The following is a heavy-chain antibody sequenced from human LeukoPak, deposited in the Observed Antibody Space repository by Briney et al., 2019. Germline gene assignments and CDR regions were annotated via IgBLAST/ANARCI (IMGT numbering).Heavy chain of an antibody. D-gene: IGHD2-15*01. J-gene: IGHJ4*02. Sequence: GGSLRLSCAASGFTVSSNYMSWVRQAPGKGLERVSVIYSGGSTYYADSVKGRFTISRDNSKNTLYLQMNSLRAEDTAVYYCARDVLPYCSGGSCTIDYWGQGTLVTVSS. V-gene: IGHV3-66*01. CDR3: ARDVLPYCSGGSCTIDY. CDR2: IYSGGST. CDR1: GFTVSSNY.